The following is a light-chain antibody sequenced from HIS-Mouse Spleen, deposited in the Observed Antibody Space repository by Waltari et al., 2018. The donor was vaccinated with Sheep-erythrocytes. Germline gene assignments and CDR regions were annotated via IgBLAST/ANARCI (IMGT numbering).Light chain of an antibody. CDR1: SSDVGGYNY. CDR2: DVS. Sequence: QSALTQPRSVSGSPGQSVTISCTGTSSDVGGYNYVSWYQPHPGKAPKIMIYDVSKRPSGVPDRFSGSKSDNTASLTISGLQAEDEADYYCCSYAGSYNHVFATGTKVTVL. V-gene: IGLV2-11*01. CDR3: CSYAGSYNHV. J-gene: IGLJ1*01.